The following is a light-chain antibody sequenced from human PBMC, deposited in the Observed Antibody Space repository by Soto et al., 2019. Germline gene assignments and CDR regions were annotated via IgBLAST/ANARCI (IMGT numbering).Light chain of an antibody. J-gene: IGKJ4*01. CDR2: DAS. CDR1: QSVSSY. V-gene: IGKV3-11*01. Sequence: IVVIQSPATLSLSPGERATLSCRASQSVSSYLAWYQQKPGQAPRLLIYDASNRATGIPARFSGSGSGTDFTLTISSLEPEDFAVYYCQQRSNWPTFGGGTKVDI. CDR3: QQRSNWPT.